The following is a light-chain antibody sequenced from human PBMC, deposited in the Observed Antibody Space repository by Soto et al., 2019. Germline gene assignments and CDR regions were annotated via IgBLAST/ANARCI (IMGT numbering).Light chain of an antibody. Sequence: EIVLTQSPGTLSLSPVERATLSCMASQSVSSSYLAWYQQKPGQAPRLLIYGASSRATGIPDRFSGSGSGTDFTLTISRLEPEDFAVYYCKQYGSSPFFGQGTRLEIK. J-gene: IGKJ5*01. V-gene: IGKV3-20*01. CDR2: GAS. CDR3: KQYGSSPF. CDR1: QSVSSSY.